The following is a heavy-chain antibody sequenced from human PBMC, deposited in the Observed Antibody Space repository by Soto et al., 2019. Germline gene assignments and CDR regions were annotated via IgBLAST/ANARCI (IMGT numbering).Heavy chain of an antibody. Sequence: QVQLVESGGGVVQPGRSLRLSCAASGFTFSSYGMHWVRQAPGKGLEWVAVISYDGSNKYYADSVKGRFTISRDNSKNTLYLQMNSLRAEDTAVYYCAKDPIAAADIGYFQHWGQGTLVTVSS. CDR2: ISYDGSNK. CDR3: AKDPIAAADIGYFQH. D-gene: IGHD6-13*01. J-gene: IGHJ1*01. CDR1: GFTFSSYG. V-gene: IGHV3-30*18.